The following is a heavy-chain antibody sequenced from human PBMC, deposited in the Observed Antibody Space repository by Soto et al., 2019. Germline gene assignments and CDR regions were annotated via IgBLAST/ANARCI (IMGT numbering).Heavy chain of an antibody. D-gene: IGHD2-15*01. CDR3: AKNGRYCSGGSCYSHYYMDV. Sequence: PGWSKRVSCAASGFHISSYARISVSTAPGKGLEWVSAITGSGGSTYYADSVKGLFTISRDNSKNTMYLHMNSLRAEDTAVYYRAKNGRYCSGGSCYSHYYMDVRGKGTTVTVSS. CDR1: GFHISSYA. CDR2: ITGSGGST. J-gene: IGHJ6*03. V-gene: IGHV3-23*01.